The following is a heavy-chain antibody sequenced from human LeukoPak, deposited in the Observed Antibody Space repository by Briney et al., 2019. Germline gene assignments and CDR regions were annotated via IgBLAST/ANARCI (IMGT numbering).Heavy chain of an antibody. J-gene: IGHJ4*02. CDR1: GFTFSSYS. D-gene: IGHD1-1*01. Sequence: PGGSLRLSCAASGFTFSSYSMNWVRQAPGKGLEWISYIGIDSGNTKYADSVKGRFTISGDSAKNSLYLQMNSLRVEDTAVYYCARDHNYAFDNWGQGTLVTVSS. V-gene: IGHV3-48*04. CDR3: ARDHNYAFDN. CDR2: IGIDSGNT.